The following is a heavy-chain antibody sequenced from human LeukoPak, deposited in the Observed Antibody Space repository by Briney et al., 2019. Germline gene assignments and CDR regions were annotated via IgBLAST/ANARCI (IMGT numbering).Heavy chain of an antibody. CDR2: INPSGGST. CDR3: ARAVDYPTYSFDF. J-gene: IGHJ4*01. Sequence: ASVKVSCKASGYRFTSYQIHWVRQAPGQGLEWMGIINPSGGSTRYAQKFQGRLTLTSDTSTRTVYMELSNVRSEDTAVYYCARAVDYPTYSFDFWGHGSLVTVS. CDR1: GYRFTSYQ. D-gene: IGHD4/OR15-4a*01. V-gene: IGHV1-46*01.